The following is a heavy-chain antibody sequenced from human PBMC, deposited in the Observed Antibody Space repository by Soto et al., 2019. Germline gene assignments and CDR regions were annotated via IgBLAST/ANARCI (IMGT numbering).Heavy chain of an antibody. V-gene: IGHV3-23*01. CDR2: ISGSGGST. CDR3: AKGPKGPPHYYDSSGYGY. CDR1: GFTFSSYA. Sequence: GGSLRLSCAASGFTFSSYAMSWVRQAPGKGLEWVSAISGSGGSTYYADSVKGRFTISRDNSKNTLYLQMNSLRAEDTAVYYCAKGPKGPPHYYDSSGYGYWGQGTLVTVSS. J-gene: IGHJ4*02. D-gene: IGHD3-22*01.